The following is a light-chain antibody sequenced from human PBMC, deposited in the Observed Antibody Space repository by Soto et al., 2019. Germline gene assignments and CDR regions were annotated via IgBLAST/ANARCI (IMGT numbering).Light chain of an antibody. V-gene: IGLV1-44*01. CDR3: AAWDDSMNAYV. CDR2: GNN. J-gene: IGLJ1*01. CDR1: SSNIGSNT. Sequence: QSVLTQPPSASGTPGRWVTISCSGSSSNIGSNTVNWYQQLPGTAPKLLIYGNNQRPSGVPDRFSGSKSGTSASLAVSGLHSEDEADYYCAAWDDSMNAYVFGTGTKVTVL.